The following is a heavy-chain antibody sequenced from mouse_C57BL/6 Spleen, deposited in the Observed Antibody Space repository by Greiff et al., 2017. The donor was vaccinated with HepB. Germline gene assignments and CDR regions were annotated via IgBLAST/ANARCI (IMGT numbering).Heavy chain of an antibody. CDR3: ARLVSPHWYFDV. J-gene: IGHJ1*03. CDR1: GYAFSSSW. CDR2: IYPGDGDT. V-gene: IGHV1-82*01. Sequence: VQLQQSGPELVKPGASVKISCKASGYAFSSSWMNWVKQRPGKGLEWIGRIYPGDGDTNYNGKFKGKATLTADKSSSTAYMQLSSLTSEDSAVYFCARLVSPHWYFDVWGTGTTVTVSS. D-gene: IGHD1-1*02.